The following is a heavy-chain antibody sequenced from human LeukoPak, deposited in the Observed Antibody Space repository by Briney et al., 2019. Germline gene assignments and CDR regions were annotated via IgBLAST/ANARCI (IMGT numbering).Heavy chain of an antibody. CDR3: ARLAYCGGDCYSSYFDF. CDR1: GFTFSSYA. Sequence: PGGSLRLSCAASGFTFSSYAMSWVRQAPGKGLEWVSAISGSGGSTYYADSVKGRFTISRDNSKNTLYLQMNSLRAEDTAVYYCARLAYCGGDCYSSYFDFWGQGTLVTVSS. D-gene: IGHD2-21*02. CDR2: ISGSGGST. V-gene: IGHV3-23*01. J-gene: IGHJ4*01.